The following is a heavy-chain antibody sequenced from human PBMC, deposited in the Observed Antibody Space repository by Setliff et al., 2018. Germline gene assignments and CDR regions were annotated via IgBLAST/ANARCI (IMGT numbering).Heavy chain of an antibody. J-gene: IGHJ4*02. Sequence: SETLSLTCTVSGGSISSYYWSWIRQPPGKGLEWIGYIFYSGSARYNPSLESRVTMSVDTSKNQFSLKLSSVTAADTAVYYCASLPYYDSSGYSLSYYWGQGTLVTVSS. CDR1: GGSISSYY. CDR2: IFYSGSA. D-gene: IGHD3-22*01. V-gene: IGHV4-59*08. CDR3: ASLPYYDSSGYSLSYY.